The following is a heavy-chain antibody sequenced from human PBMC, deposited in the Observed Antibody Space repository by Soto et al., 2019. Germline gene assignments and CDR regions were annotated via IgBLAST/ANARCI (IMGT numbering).Heavy chain of an antibody. V-gene: IGHV3-9*01. CDR2: ISWNSGSI. J-gene: IGHJ3*02. D-gene: IGHD6-13*01. Sequence: GGSLRLSCAASGFTFDDYAMHWVRQAPGKGLEWVSGISWNSGSIGYADSVKGRFTISRDNAKNSLYLQMNSLRAEDTALYYCAKDAVIWSSSHWGHAFDIWGQGTMVTVSS. CDR1: GFTFDDYA. CDR3: AKDAVIWSSSHWGHAFDI.